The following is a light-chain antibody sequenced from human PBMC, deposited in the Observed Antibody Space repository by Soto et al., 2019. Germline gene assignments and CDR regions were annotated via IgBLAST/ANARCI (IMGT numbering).Light chain of an antibody. J-gene: IGLJ3*02. V-gene: IGLV2-11*01. CDR2: DVT. CDR1: SSDVGGYDF. CDR3: YSYAGSYILAV. Sequence: QYALAQPRSVSGSPGQSVTLSCTGTSSDVGGYDFVSWYQQYPGKAPKLIIYDVTKRTSGVPDRFSGSKSGNSASLTISGLQAEDEAEYYCYSYAGSYILAVFGGGTKLTVL.